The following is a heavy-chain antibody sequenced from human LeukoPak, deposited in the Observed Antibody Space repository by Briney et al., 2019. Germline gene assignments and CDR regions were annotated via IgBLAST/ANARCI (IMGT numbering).Heavy chain of an antibody. V-gene: IGHV4-34*01. CDR2: INHSGST. J-gene: IGHJ4*02. D-gene: IGHD3-10*01. CDR1: GGSFSGYY. Sequence: SETLSLTCAVYGGSFSGYYWSWIRQPPGKGLEWIGEINHSGSTNYNPSLKSRVTISVDTSENQFSLKLSSVTAADTAVYYCARRVYGSGSYYDYWGQGTLVTVSS. CDR3: ARRVYGSGSYYDY.